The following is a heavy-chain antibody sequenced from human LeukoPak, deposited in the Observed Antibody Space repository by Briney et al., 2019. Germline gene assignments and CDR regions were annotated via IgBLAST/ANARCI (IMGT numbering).Heavy chain of an antibody. CDR1: GFTFSSYA. J-gene: IGHJ6*02. CDR3: AREGPPPVNPYYYYYGMDV. V-gene: IGHV3-30-3*01. D-gene: IGHD4-17*01. CDR2: ISYDGSNK. Sequence: GGSLRLSCAASGFTFSSYAMHWVRQAPGKGLEWVAVISYDGSNKYFADSVKGRFTISRDNSKNTLYLQMNSLRAEDTAVYYCAREGPPPVNPYYYYYGMDVWGQGTTVTVSS.